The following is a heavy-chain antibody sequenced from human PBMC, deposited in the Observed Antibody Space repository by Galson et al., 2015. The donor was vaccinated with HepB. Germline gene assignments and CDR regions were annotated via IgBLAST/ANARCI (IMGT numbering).Heavy chain of an antibody. CDR3: ARGLYGSGMGYYYGMDV. V-gene: IGHV1-69*06. Sequence: SVKVSCKASGGTFSSYAISWVRQAPGQGLEWMGGIIPIFGTANYAQKFQGRVTITADKSTSTAYMELSSLRSEDTAVYYCARGLYGSGMGYYYGMDVWGQGTTVTVSS. J-gene: IGHJ6*02. D-gene: IGHD3-10*01. CDR2: IIPIFGTA. CDR1: GGTFSSYA.